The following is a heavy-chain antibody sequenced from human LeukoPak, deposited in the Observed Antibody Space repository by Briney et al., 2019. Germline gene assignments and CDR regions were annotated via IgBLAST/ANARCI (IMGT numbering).Heavy chain of an antibody. V-gene: IGHV3-30*04. J-gene: IGHJ3*02. CDR2: ISYDGSNK. Sequence: PGGSLRLSCAAPGFTFSSYAMHWVRQAPGKGLEWVAVISYDGSNKYYADSVKGRFTISRDNSKNTLYLQMNSLRAEDTAVYYCARDLNGFHDAFDIWGQGTMVTVSS. D-gene: IGHD3-9*01. CDR3: ARDLNGFHDAFDI. CDR1: GFTFSSYA.